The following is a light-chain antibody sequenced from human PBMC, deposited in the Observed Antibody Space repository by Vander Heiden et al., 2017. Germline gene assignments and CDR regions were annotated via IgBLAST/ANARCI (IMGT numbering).Light chain of an antibody. Sequence: QSALTQPASVSGSPGQSITISCTRPSSHVGGDNYVSWDQHHPGRAPNLIIYDVSYQPAGVSKRFSCSKSGNTASLTISGLQAEDEADYYCSSYTSSVLFGGGTKLTVL. CDR1: SSHVGGDNY. CDR3: SSYTSSVL. J-gene: IGLJ2*01. CDR2: DVS. V-gene: IGLV2-14*03.